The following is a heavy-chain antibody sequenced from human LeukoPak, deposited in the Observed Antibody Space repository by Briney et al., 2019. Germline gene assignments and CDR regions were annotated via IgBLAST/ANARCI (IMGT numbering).Heavy chain of an antibody. CDR2: IKSKTDGGTT. Sequence: PGGSLRLSCAASGFTFSNAWMSWVRQAPGKGLEWVGRIKSKTDGGTTDYAAPVKGRFTISRDDSKNTLYLQMNSLKTEDTAVYYCTTDMTFRYCSSTSCYWFLDYWGQGTLVTVSS. V-gene: IGHV3-15*01. CDR3: TTDMTFRYCSSTSCYWFLDY. CDR1: GFTFSNAW. J-gene: IGHJ4*02. D-gene: IGHD2-2*01.